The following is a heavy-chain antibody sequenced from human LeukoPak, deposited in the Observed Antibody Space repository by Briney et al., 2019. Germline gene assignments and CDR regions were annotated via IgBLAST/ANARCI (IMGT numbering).Heavy chain of an antibody. D-gene: IGHD6-6*01. Sequence: GASVKVSCKASGYTFTSYAMHWVRQAPGQRLEWMGWINAGNGKTKYSQKFQGRVTITRDTSASTAYMELSSLRSEDTAVYYCARDRSKFSSNYPSYGMDVWGQGTTVTVSS. CDR3: ARDRSKFSSNYPSYGMDV. J-gene: IGHJ6*02. CDR1: GYTFTSYA. V-gene: IGHV1-3*01. CDR2: INAGNGKT.